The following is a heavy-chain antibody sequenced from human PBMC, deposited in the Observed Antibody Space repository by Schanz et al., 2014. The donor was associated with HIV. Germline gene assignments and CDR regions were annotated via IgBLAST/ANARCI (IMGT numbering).Heavy chain of an antibody. V-gene: IGHV3-30*18. D-gene: IGHD3-22*01. CDR3: AKPEYDSRGNSQSHFDS. CDR1: GFNFNSYG. Sequence: QVQLVESGGGVVQPGRSLRLSCVASGFNFNSYGMHWVRQAPGKGLEWVAVTSYDGTKKHYADSVKGRFTISRDNSKNTLYLQMNSLRTEDTAVYYCAKPEYDSRGNSQSHFDSWGQGTLVTVSS. CDR2: TSYDGTKK. J-gene: IGHJ4*02.